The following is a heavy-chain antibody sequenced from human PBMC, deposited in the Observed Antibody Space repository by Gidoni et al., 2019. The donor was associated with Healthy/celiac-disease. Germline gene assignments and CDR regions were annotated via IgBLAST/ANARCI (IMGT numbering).Heavy chain of an antibody. Sequence: EVQLVESGGGLVQPGRSLRLSCTASGFTFGDYAMSWFRQAPGKGLEWVGFIRSKAYGGTTEYAASVKGRFTISRDDSKSIAYLQMNSLKTEDTAVYYCTRVLNYYDSSGYFPTDYWGQGTLVTVSS. CDR2: IRSKAYGGTT. D-gene: IGHD3-22*01. J-gene: IGHJ4*02. V-gene: IGHV3-49*03. CDR1: GFTFGDYA. CDR3: TRVLNYYDSSGYFPTDY.